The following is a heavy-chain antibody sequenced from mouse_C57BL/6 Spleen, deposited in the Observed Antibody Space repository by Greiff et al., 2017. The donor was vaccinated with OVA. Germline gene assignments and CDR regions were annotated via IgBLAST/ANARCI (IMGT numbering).Heavy chain of an antibody. J-gene: IGHJ4*01. CDR3: ARSYYYGDYAMDY. Sequence: VHVKQSGGGLVKPGGSLKLSCAASGFTFSDYGMHWVRQAPEKGLEWVAYISSGSSTIYYADTVKGRFTISRDNAKNTLFLQMTSLRSEDTAMYYCARSYYYGDYAMDYWGQGTSVTVSS. CDR1: GFTFSDYG. D-gene: IGHD1-1*01. V-gene: IGHV5-17*01. CDR2: ISSGSSTI.